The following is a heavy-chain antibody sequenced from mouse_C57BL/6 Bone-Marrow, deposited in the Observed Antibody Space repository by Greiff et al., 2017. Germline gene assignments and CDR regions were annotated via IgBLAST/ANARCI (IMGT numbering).Heavy chain of an antibody. J-gene: IGHJ3*01. CDR1: GYTFTDYY. V-gene: IGHV14-2*01. CDR2: IDPEDGET. CDR3: AREFAWFAY. Sequence: VQLQQSGPELVKPGASVKISCTASGYTFTDYYMNWVKQRTEQGLEWIGRIDPEDGETKYAPKFQGKATITADTSSNTAYLQLSSLTSEDTAVYYCAREFAWFAYWGQGTLITVSA.